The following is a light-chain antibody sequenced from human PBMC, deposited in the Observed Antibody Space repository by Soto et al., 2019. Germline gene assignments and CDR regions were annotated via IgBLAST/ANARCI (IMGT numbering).Light chain of an antibody. Sequence: DIQMTQSPSTLSASVGDGVTITCRASQSISSWLAWYQQKPGKAPKLLIYDASSLESGVPSRFSGSGSGTEFTLTISSLQPDDFETSYCQQYNSYPLTFGQGTKVDIK. CDR2: DAS. CDR3: QQYNSYPLT. J-gene: IGKJ2*01. V-gene: IGKV1-5*01. CDR1: QSISSW.